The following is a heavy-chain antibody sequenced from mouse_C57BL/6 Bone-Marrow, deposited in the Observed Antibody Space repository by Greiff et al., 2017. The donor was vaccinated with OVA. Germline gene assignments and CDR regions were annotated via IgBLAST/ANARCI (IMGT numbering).Heavy chain of an antibody. CDR3: AREAY. Sequence: EVQLVESGAGLVQPGESLKLSCESTEYEFPSYDMYWVRKTPEKRLEWVGNIYSDDGSTNYPDTMERRFTISGDKSKSTHYLQMSSLRSEDTAVYYCAREAYWGQGTPVTVS. CDR1: EYEFPSYD. CDR2: IYSDDGST. J-gene: IGHJ3*01. V-gene: IGHV5-2*01.